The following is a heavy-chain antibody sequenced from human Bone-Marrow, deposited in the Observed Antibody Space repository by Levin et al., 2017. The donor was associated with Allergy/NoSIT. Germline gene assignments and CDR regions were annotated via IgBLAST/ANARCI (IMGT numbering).Heavy chain of an antibody. CDR3: AGSKWRFGELYFDY. CDR2: INPNSGGT. D-gene: IGHD3-10*01. CDR1: GYTFTGYY. Sequence: ASVKVSCKASGYTFTGYYMHWVRQAPGQGLEWMGWINPNSGGTNYAQKFQGRVTMTRDTSISTAYMELSRLRSDDTAVYYCAGSKWRFGELYFDYWGQGTLVTVSS. J-gene: IGHJ4*02. V-gene: IGHV1-2*02.